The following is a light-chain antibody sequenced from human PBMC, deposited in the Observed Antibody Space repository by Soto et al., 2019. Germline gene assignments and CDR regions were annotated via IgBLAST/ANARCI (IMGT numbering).Light chain of an antibody. CDR2: GAS. Sequence: EIVMTQSPATLSVSPGERATLSCRASQSVSSNLAWYQQRPGQAPRLLIYGASTRATSLPARFSGSGSGTEFTLTFSSLQSEDFAISEGQQYNNWPTKFTFGPGTKVDIK. CDR1: QSVSSN. J-gene: IGKJ3*01. V-gene: IGKV3-15*01. CDR3: QQYNNWPTKFT.